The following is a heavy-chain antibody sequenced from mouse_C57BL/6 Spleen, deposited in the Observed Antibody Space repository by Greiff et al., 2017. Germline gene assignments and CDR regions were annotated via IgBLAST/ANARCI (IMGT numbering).Heavy chain of an antibody. V-gene: IGHV1-52*01. J-gene: IGHJ3*01. CDR2: IDPSDSET. CDR3: ARENMDGNFAY. CDR1: GYTFTSYW. D-gene: IGHD2-1*01. Sequence: VQLQQPGAELVRPGSSVKLSCKASGYTFTSYWMHWVKQRPIQGLEWIGNIDPSDSETHYNQKFKDKATLTVDKSSSTAYMQLSSLTSEDSSVYYCARENMDGNFAYWGQGTLVTVSA.